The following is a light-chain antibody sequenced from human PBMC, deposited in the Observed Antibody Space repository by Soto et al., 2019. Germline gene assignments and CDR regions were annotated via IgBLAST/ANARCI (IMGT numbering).Light chain of an antibody. Sequence: QSVLTQPPSASGTPGQRVTIPCSGGSSNIGGNTVNWYQQLPGTAPKLLIYSNNQRPSGVPDRVSGSKSGTSASLAISGLQSEDEADYYCAAWDDSLNGPVFGGGTKVTVL. CDR2: SNN. J-gene: IGLJ2*01. CDR3: AAWDDSLNGPV. CDR1: SSNIGGNT. V-gene: IGLV1-44*01.